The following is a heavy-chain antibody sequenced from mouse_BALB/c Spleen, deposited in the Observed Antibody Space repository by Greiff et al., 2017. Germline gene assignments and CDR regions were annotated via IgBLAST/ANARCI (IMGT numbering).Heavy chain of an antibody. CDR2: IRNKANGYTT. Sequence: DVQLVESGGGLVQPGGSLRLSCATSGFTFTDYYMSWVRQPPGKALEWLGFIRNKANGYTTEYSASVKGRFTISRDNSQSILYLQMNTLRAEDSATYYCARDGFFAYWGQGTLVTVSA. CDR1: GFTFTDYY. J-gene: IGHJ3*01. V-gene: IGHV7-3*02. CDR3: ARDGFFAY.